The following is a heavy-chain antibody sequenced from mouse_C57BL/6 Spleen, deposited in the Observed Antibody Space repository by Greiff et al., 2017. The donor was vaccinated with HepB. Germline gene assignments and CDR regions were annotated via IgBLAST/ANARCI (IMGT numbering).Heavy chain of an antibody. Sequence: QVQLQQPGAELVKPGASVKLSCKASGYTFTSYWMQWVKQRPGQGLEWIGEIDPSDSYTNYNQKFKGKATLTVDTSSSTAYMQLSSLTSEDSAVYYCARPYGYYRYFDVWGTGTTVTVSS. CDR1: GYTFTSYW. CDR3: ARPYGYYRYFDV. D-gene: IGHD2-2*01. CDR2: IDPSDSYT. V-gene: IGHV1-50*01. J-gene: IGHJ1*03.